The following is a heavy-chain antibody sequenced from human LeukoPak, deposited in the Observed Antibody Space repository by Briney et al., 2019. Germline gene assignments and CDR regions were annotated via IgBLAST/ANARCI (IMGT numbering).Heavy chain of an antibody. CDR3: AREWGYDRTLFDS. V-gene: IGHV3-23*01. CDR1: GFTFSTYA. Sequence: PGGSLRLSCAASGFTFSTYAMSWVRQAPGKGLEWVSSIGRSAGSTFYADSVKGRFTISRDNSKSTLYLQMNSLRAEDTAVYYCAREWGYDRTLFDSWGQGALVTVSS. J-gene: IGHJ4*02. CDR2: IGRSAGST. D-gene: IGHD3-22*01.